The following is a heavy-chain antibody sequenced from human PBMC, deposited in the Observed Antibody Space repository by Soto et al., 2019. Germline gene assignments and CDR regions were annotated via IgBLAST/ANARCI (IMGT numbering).Heavy chain of an antibody. CDR2: INHSGST. CDR1: GGSFSGYY. J-gene: IGHJ6*02. Sequence: PSETLSLTCAVYGGSFSGYYWSWIRQPPGKGLEWIGEINHSGSTNYNPSLKSRVTISVDTSKNQFSLKLSSVTAADTAVYYCARGWGAVAGIRYYGMDVWGQGTTVTVSS. V-gene: IGHV4-34*01. CDR3: ARGWGAVAGIRYYGMDV. D-gene: IGHD6-19*01.